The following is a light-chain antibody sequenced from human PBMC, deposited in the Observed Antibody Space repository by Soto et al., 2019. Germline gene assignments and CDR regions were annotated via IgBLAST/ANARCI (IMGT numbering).Light chain of an antibody. V-gene: IGKV3-15*01. Sequence: EIAMTQSPATLSVSPGERVTLSCKASRSVRSNLAWYQQKPGQAPRLLISGASTRATGITDRFSGSGSGTEFTLTINSLQSEDFAVYYCQQYNYWPGTFGQGTKVEIK. CDR2: GAS. J-gene: IGKJ1*01. CDR1: RSVRSN. CDR3: QQYNYWPGT.